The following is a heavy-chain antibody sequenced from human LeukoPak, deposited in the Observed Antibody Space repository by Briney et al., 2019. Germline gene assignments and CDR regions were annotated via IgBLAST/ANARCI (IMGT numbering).Heavy chain of an antibody. V-gene: IGHV4-59*08. Sequence: SETLSLTCTVSGGSISSYYWSWIRQPPGKGLEWIGYIYYSGSTNYNPSLKSRVTISVDTSKNQFSLKLSSVTAADTAVYYCARGMAGTSYFFDPWGQGTLVTVSS. CDR1: GGSISSYY. CDR2: IYYSGST. CDR3: ARGMAGTSYFFDP. J-gene: IGHJ5*02. D-gene: IGHD6-19*01.